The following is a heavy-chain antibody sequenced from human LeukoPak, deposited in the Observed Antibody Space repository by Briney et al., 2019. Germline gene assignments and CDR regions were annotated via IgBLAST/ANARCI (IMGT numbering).Heavy chain of an antibody. CDR3: ARGDESLVYGMDV. CDR2: ISYSGST. Sequence: PSETLSLTCTVSGTSITRDYWTWIRQPPGKGLEWVGYISYSGSTHYSPSLSSRVSISLDTSKNQFSLRLKSVTAADTAVYYCARGDESLVYGMDVWGQGTTVTVSS. V-gene: IGHV4-59*08. J-gene: IGHJ6*02. CDR1: GTSITRDY.